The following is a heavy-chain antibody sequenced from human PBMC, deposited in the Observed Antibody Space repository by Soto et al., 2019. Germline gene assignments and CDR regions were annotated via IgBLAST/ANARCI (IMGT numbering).Heavy chain of an antibody. CDR1: GDSVSGNSAA. V-gene: IGHV6-1*01. Sequence: QTLSLTCAISGDSVSGNSAAWNWIRQSPSRGLEWLGRTYYRSKWYNDYAVSVRSRITINPDTSRNQFSLQLNSVTPEDTAVYYCARVRGRDRYYYYGMDVWGQGTTVTVSS. D-gene: IGHD2-21*02. CDR2: TYYRSKWYN. CDR3: ARVRGRDRYYYYGMDV. J-gene: IGHJ6*02.